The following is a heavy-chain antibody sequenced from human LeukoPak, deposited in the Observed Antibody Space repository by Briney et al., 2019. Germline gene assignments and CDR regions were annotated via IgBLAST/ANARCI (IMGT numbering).Heavy chain of an antibody. CDR2: MSYDGSNK. Sequence: GGSLRLSCAASGXTFSSYGMHWVRQAPGKGLGWVAVMSYDGSNKDYADSVKGRFTISRDNYKNTLYVQMNSLRAEDTAVYYCAKDSSGGWLRSYYFDSWGQGTLVTVSS. J-gene: IGHJ4*02. CDR1: GXTFSSYG. CDR3: AKDSSGGWLRSYYFDS. D-gene: IGHD5-24*01. V-gene: IGHV3-30*18.